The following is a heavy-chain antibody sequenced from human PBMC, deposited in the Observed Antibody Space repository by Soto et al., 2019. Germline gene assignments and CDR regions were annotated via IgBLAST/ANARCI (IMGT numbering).Heavy chain of an antibody. V-gene: IGHV3-7*01. CDR2: IKQDGSEK. Sequence: EVQLVESGGGLVQPGGSLRLSCAASGFTFSSYWMSWVRQAPGKGLEWVANIKQDGSEKYYVDSVKGRFTISRDNAKNSLYLQMNSLRAEDTAVYYCAREGVDYGDHDAFDIWGQGTMVTVSS. CDR1: GFTFSSYW. D-gene: IGHD4-17*01. J-gene: IGHJ3*02. CDR3: AREGVDYGDHDAFDI.